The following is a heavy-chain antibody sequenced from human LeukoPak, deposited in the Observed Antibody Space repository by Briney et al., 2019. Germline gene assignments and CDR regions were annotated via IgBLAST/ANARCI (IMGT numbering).Heavy chain of an antibody. CDR2: IRSTGTMV. CDR1: GFIFSDYY. J-gene: IGHJ3*02. Sequence: GGSLRLSCAASGFIFSDYYMSWIRQAPGKGLEWVSYIRSTGTMVYYADSVRGRFTISRDNARNSLYLQMNSLRVEDTAVYYCARIGVTKVVWGAFDIWGQGTMVTVSS. V-gene: IGHV3-11*04. D-gene: IGHD3-10*01. CDR3: ARIGVTKVVWGAFDI.